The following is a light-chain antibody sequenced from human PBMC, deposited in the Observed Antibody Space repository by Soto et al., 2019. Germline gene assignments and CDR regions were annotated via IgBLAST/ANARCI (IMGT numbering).Light chain of an antibody. CDR3: HQRTKWPLT. CDR2: DAS. CDR1: QSISVY. V-gene: IGKV3-11*01. Sequence: EIVLTQSPATLSLSPGDRASLSCRASQSISVYLAWYQQKPGQAPRLLIYDASNRATGIPARFSGSGSGTDFTLTISSLAPEDFAVYYCHQRTKWPLTFGGGTKVEIK. J-gene: IGKJ4*01.